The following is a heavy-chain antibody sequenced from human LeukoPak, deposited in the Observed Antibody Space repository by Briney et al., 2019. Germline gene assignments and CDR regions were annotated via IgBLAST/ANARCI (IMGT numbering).Heavy chain of an antibody. CDR1: GGSISSYY. CDR3: ARGSSPNYGFWSGYYGFDC. D-gene: IGHD3-3*01. V-gene: IGHV4-59*01. CDR2: IYYSGST. Sequence: KPSETLSLTCTLSGGSISSYYWSWIRQPPGKGLEWFGYIYYSGSTNYNPSLKSRVTISVDTSKNQFSLKLSSVTAADTAVYFCARGSSPNYGFWSGYYGFDCWGQGTLVTVSS. J-gene: IGHJ4*02.